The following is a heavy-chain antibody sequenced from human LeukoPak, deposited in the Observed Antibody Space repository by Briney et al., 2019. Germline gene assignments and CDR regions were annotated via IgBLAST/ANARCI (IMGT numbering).Heavy chain of an antibody. CDR3: AKDGSPETYYDFWSGYPNYFDY. Sequence: GGTLRLSCATSGFTFSNHGMNWVRQAPGKGLEWASAISGSGGSTYYADSVKGRFTISRDNSKNTLYLQMNSLRAEDTAVYYCAKDGSPETYYDFWSGYPNYFDYWGQGTLVTVSS. V-gene: IGHV3-23*01. D-gene: IGHD3-3*01. CDR1: GFTFSNHG. J-gene: IGHJ4*02. CDR2: ISGSGGST.